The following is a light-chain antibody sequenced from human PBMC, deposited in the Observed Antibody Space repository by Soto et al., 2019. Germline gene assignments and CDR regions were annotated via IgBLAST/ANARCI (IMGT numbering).Light chain of an antibody. V-gene: IGKV1-39*01. CDR2: DAS. CDR3: QQLNDRRFS. J-gene: IGKJ2*01. CDR1: QTIGTY. Sequence: IEVTQSPSSLAASLGDRVTITCRASQTIGTYVNWYRQKSGAAPELLIYDASTLQSGVPSRFRGGASGTDFTLTISSLQLDDFATYYCQQLNDRRFSFGQGTKLDIK.